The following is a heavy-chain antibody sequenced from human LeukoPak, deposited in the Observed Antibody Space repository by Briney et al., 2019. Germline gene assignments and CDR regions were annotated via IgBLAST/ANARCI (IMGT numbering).Heavy chain of an antibody. CDR2: ISSNGGST. J-gene: IGHJ4*02. CDR3: VKGYCSSTSCYVGHFDY. V-gene: IGHV3-64D*06. CDR1: GFTFSSYA. Sequence: GGSLRLSCSASGFTFSSYAMHWVRQAPGKGLEYVSAISSNGGSTHYADPVKGRFTISRDNSKNTLYLQMSSLRAEDTAVYYCVKGYCSSTSCYVGHFDYWGQGTLVTVSS. D-gene: IGHD2-2*01.